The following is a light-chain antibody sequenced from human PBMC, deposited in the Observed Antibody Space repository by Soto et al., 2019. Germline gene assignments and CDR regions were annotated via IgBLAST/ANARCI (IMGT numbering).Light chain of an antibody. J-gene: IGLJ2*01. Sequence: QSALTQPPSASGSPGQSVTISCTGTSSDVGGYNYVSWYQQHPGKAPKLMIYEVSNRPSGVSNRFSGSKSGNTASLTISGLQAEDEADYYCSSYTSTSPVVFGGGTKLTVL. V-gene: IGLV2-14*01. CDR3: SSYTSTSPVV. CDR1: SSDVGGYNY. CDR2: EVS.